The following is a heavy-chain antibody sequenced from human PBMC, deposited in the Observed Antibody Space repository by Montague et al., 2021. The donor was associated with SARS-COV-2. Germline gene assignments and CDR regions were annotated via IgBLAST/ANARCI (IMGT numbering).Heavy chain of an antibody. CDR3: ARGSYGSGSYHAFDI. CDR1: GDSFNSPKYY. Sequence: SEILSLTCTVSGDSFNSPKYYCAWIRQPPGKGLEWLGSSYYSGTTYDXXXLRSQVTVSVDTSKTQFSLKMNSVTAADTAVYYCARGSYGSGSYHAFDIWSQGTVVAVSS. V-gene: IGHV4-39*01. D-gene: IGHD3-10*01. CDR2: SYYSGTT. J-gene: IGHJ3*02.